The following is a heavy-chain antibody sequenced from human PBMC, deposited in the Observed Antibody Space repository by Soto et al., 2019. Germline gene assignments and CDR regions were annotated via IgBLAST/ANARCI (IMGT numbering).Heavy chain of an antibody. V-gene: IGHV3-11*01. CDR3: ARGRSSSYPSFDF. Sequence: VQVVESGGGLVKPGGSLRLSCAGSGFTFSDYYMSWIRQAPGKGLEWVSYITSSGSSTYYVDSVKGRFTISRDNAKNSLYLQMNSLRAEDTAVYYCARGRSSSYPSFDFWGQGTLVTVSS. CDR1: GFTFSDYY. J-gene: IGHJ4*02. D-gene: IGHD2-2*01. CDR2: ITSSGSST.